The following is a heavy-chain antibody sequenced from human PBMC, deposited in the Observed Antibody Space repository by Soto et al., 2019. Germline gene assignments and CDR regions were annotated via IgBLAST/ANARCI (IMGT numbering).Heavy chain of an antibody. CDR2: IYDSGGG. J-gene: IGHJ4*02. CDR3: ARRKTYVMVAANFDY. V-gene: IGHV4-39*01. CDR1: GGSISGSDYY. D-gene: IGHD2-15*01. Sequence: SETLSLTCTVSGGSISGSDYYWGWIRQPPGKGLEWIGTIYDSGGGYYNPSLESRVTISVDTSKNPFSLKLSSVTAADTAVFYCARRKTYVMVAANFDYWGRGILVTVSS.